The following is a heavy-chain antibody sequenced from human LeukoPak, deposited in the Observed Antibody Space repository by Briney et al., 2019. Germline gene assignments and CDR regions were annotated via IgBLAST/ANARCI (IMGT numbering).Heavy chain of an antibody. J-gene: IGHJ5*02. Sequence: ASVKVSCKASGYTFTGYYMHWVRQAPGQGLEWMGWINLNSGGTNDAQKFQDRGTMTRDTSISTAYMELSRLRSDDTAVYYCARDSGTTGEVKFDPWGQGTLVTVSS. D-gene: IGHD3-10*01. CDR1: GYTFTGYY. V-gene: IGHV1-2*02. CDR3: ARDSGTTGEVKFDP. CDR2: INLNSGGT.